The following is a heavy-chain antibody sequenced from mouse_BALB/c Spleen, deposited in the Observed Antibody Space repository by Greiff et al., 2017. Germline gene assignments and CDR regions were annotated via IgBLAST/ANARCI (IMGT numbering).Heavy chain of an antibody. CDR1: GYAFSSSW. V-gene: IGHV1-82*01. J-gene: IGHJ3*01. CDR2: IYPGDGDT. D-gene: IGHD2-2*01. CDR3: ALGDYGYDGAY. Sequence: QVQLKESGPELVKPGASVKISCKASGYAFSSSWMNWVKQRPGQGLEWIGRIYPGDGDTNYNGKFKGKATLTADKSSSTAYMQLSSLTSVDSAVYFCALGDYGYDGAYWGQGTLVTVSA.